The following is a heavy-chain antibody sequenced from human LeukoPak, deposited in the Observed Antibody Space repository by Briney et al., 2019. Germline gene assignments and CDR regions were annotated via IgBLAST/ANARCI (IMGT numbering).Heavy chain of an antibody. CDR1: GYSFTSYW. V-gene: IGHV5-51*01. D-gene: IGHD5-18*01. Sequence: GESLKISCQGSGYSFTSYWIAWVRQMPGQGLEWMGIFYPLDSHTRYSPSFEGQVTISADNSISTAYLQWSSLKASDTAIYYCARVGEQLWPWYFDLWGRGTLVTVSS. J-gene: IGHJ2*01. CDR3: ARVGEQLWPWYFDL. CDR2: FYPLDSHT.